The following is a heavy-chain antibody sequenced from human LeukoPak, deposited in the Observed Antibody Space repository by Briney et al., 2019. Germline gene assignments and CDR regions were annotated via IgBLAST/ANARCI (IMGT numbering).Heavy chain of an antibody. CDR1: GGSFSGYY. Sequence: SETLSLTCAVYGGSFSGYYWSWIRQPPGKGLEWIGEINHSGSTNYNPSLKSRVTISVDTSKNQFSLKLSSVTAADTAVYYCARLQKTSPYYYYYYMDVWGKGTTVTVSS. CDR3: ARLQKTSPYYYYYYMDV. D-gene: IGHD2-2*01. CDR2: INHSGST. J-gene: IGHJ6*03. V-gene: IGHV4-34*01.